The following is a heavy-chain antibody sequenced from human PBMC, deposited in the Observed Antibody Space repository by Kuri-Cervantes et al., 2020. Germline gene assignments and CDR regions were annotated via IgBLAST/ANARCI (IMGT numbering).Heavy chain of an antibody. CDR3: AREMTFGEPPDY. CDR2: IYYSGST. D-gene: IGHD3-16*01. CDR1: GGSISSYY. J-gene: IGHJ4*02. V-gene: IGHV4-59*01. Sequence: SETLSLTCTVSGGSISSYYWSWIRQPPGKGLEWIGYIYYSGSTNYNPSLKSRVIISVDTSKNQFSLKLSSVTAADTAVDYCAREMTFGEPPDYWGQGTLVTVSS.